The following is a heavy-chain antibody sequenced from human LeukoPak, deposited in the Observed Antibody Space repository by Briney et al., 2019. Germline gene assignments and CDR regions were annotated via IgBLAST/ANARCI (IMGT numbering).Heavy chain of an antibody. CDR1: VGTFSSYA. V-gene: IGHV1-69*04. CDR3: AREGYYDSSGYYPPAYYFDY. Sequence: SSEKVSCKASVGTFSSYAISWVRQAPGQGLEWMGRIIPIFGIANYAQKFQGRVTITADKSTSTAYMELSSLRSEDTAVYYCAREGYYDSSGYYPPAYYFDYWGQGTLVTVSS. CDR2: IIPIFGIA. J-gene: IGHJ4*02. D-gene: IGHD3-22*01.